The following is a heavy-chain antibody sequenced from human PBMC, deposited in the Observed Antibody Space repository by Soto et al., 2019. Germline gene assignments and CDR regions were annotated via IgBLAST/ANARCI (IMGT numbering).Heavy chain of an antibody. CDR2: IIPIFGTA. CDR1: GGTFSSYT. D-gene: IGHD5-12*01. J-gene: IGHJ2*01. Sequence: QVQLVQSGAEVKKPGSSVTVSCKASGGTFSSYTISWVRQAPGQGLEWMGGIIPIFGTANYAQKFQGRVTXPAXXSXSAAYMEWSSLRSEDTAVYYCARGNHRWRQLWYFDLWGRGTLVTVSS. V-gene: IGHV1-69*12. CDR3: ARGNHRWRQLWYFDL.